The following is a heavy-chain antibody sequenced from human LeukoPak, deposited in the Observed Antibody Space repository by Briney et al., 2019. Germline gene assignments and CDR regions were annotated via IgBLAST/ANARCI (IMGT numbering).Heavy chain of an antibody. CDR2: IKTKGEGGTV. CDR1: GFTFSDAW. J-gene: IGHJ4*02. V-gene: IGHV3-15*01. CDR3: MSDLDN. Sequence: KSGGSLRLSCTASGFTFSDAWMTWVRQAQGKGLEWVGRIKTKGEGGTVDYAAPVKGRFTISRDDSKNTFYLQMNSLKTEDTAMYYCMSDLDNWGQGTPVTVSS.